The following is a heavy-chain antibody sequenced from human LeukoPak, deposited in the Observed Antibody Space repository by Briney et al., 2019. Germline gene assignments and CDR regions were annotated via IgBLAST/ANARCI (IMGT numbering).Heavy chain of an antibody. CDR1: GFTFSSYG. CDR2: ISGSGDRT. Sequence: GGSLRLSCAASGFTFSSYGMHWVRQAPGKGLEWILAISGSGDRTYYTDSVKGRFTISRDNSKNTLYLQMNSLRAEDTAVYFCANSRGYGSGNLWGQGTLVTVSS. V-gene: IGHV3-23*01. D-gene: IGHD3-10*01. CDR3: ANSRGYGSGNL. J-gene: IGHJ4*02.